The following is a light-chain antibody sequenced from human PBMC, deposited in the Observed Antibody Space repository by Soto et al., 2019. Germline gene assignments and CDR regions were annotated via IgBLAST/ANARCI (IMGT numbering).Light chain of an antibody. Sequence: EIVLTQSPGTLSLSPGERVTLSCRASQSVSSTFFAWYQQKPGLPPRLLIYSTSRRASGVPDRFSGSGSGTDFTRPITRVQREATAVYYCQQYSPSPPHTVGEEPKLAIK. CDR1: QSVSSTF. CDR2: STS. J-gene: IGKJ2*01. V-gene: IGKV3-20*01. CDR3: QQYSPSPPHT.